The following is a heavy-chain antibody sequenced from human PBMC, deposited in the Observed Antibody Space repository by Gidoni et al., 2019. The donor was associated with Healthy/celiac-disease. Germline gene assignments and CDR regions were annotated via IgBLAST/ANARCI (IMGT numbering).Heavy chain of an antibody. D-gene: IGHD2-15*01. J-gene: IGHJ6*02. CDR1: GGSISRSSYY. CDR2: IYYSGST. Sequence: QLQLQEAGPGLVTPSAPLSIPCTVSGGSISRSSYYWGWIRQPPGKGLEWIGCIYYSGSTYYNPSLKSRVTISVDTSKNQFSLKLSSVTAADTAVYYCARRGILSYYYYGMDDWGQGTTVTVSS. V-gene: IGHV4-39*01. CDR3: ARRGILSYYYYGMDD.